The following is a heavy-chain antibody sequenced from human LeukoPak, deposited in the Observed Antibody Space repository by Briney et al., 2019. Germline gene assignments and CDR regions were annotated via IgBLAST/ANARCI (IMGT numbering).Heavy chain of an antibody. CDR1: GFTFSSYS. CDR2: ISSSSSYI. D-gene: IGHD3-22*01. Sequence: GGSLRLSCAASGFTFSSYSMNWVRQAPGKGLEWVSSISSSSSYIYYADSVKGRFTISRDNAKNSLYLQMNSLGAEDTAVYYCAREPYYYDSSGYYYGGAFDIWGQGTMVTVSS. V-gene: IGHV3-21*01. J-gene: IGHJ3*02. CDR3: AREPYYYDSSGYYYGGAFDI.